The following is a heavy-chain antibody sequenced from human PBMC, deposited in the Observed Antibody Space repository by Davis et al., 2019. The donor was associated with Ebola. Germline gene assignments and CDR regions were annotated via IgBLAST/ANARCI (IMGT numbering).Heavy chain of an antibody. V-gene: IGHV3-15*01. Sequence: GESLKISCAASGFTFSSYWMSWVRQAPGKGLEWVGRIKSKTDGGTTDYAAPVKGRFTISRDDSKNTLYLQMNSLKTEDTAVYYCTTDRYYDSSGYYYLGYWGQGTLVTVSS. J-gene: IGHJ4*02. D-gene: IGHD3-22*01. CDR2: IKSKTDGGTT. CDR1: GFTFSSYW. CDR3: TTDRYYDSSGYYYLGY.